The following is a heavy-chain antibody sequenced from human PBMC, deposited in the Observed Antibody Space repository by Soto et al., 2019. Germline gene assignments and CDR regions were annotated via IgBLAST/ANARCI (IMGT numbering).Heavy chain of an antibody. CDR2: INHSGST. Sequence: PSETLSLTCAVYGGSFSGYYWSWIRQPPGKGLEWIGEINHSGSTNYNPSLESRVTISVDTSKNQFSLKLSSVTAADTAVYYCARGEAYDFGSGYKQRYYFDYWGQGTLVTVP. CDR1: GGSFSGYY. V-gene: IGHV4-34*01. J-gene: IGHJ4*02. D-gene: IGHD3-3*01. CDR3: ARGEAYDFGSGYKQRYYFDY.